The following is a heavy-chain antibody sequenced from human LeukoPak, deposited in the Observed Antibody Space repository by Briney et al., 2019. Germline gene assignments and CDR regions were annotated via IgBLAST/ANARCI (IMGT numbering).Heavy chain of an antibody. D-gene: IGHD3/OR15-3a*01. CDR3: ARDRAANQDWVEFDP. CDR1: GFRVSDYY. V-gene: IGHV3-66*03. Sequence: PGGSLRLSCAVSGFRVSDYYMSWVRQAPGKGLEWVGLIRDSCEAFYADFARGRFAISRDESENTLYLQMNSLRVEDTAVYFCARDRAANQDWVEFDPWGQGTPVIVSS. J-gene: IGHJ5*02. CDR2: IRDSCEA.